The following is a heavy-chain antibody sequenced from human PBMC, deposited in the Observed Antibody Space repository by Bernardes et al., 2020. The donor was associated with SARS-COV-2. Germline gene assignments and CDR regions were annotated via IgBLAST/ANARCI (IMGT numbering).Heavy chain of an antibody. CDR2: ISYDGSNK. J-gene: IGHJ5*02. CDR1: GFTFSSYG. D-gene: IGHD1-26*01. V-gene: IGHV3-30*18. CDR3: AKDRMKFSGSQNWFDP. Sequence: GGSLRLSCAASGFTFSSYGMHWVRQAPGKGLEWVAVISYDGSNKYYADSVKGRFTISRDNSKNTLYLQMNSLRAEDTAVYYCAKDRMKFSGSQNWFDPWGQGTLVTVSS.